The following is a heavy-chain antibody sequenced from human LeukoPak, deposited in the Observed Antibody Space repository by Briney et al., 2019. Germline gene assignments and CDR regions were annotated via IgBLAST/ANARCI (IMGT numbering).Heavy chain of an antibody. V-gene: IGHV1-2*02. CDR1: GYAFTDNF. CDR2: IRPNSGDT. J-gene: IGHJ3*01. D-gene: IGHD1-26*01. Sequence: ASVEVSCKTSGYAFTDNFIHWVQQAPGQGLERMGWIRPNSGDTRYAEKFEGRVTMTRDTSISTAYMALSRLTSDDTAVYYCTRDWGPTSGDFHYDAFDVWGQGTTVTVSS. CDR3: TRDWGPTSGDFHYDAFDV.